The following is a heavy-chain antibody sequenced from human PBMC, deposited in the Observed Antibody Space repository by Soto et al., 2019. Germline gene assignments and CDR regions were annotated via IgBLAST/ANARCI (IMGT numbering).Heavy chain of an antibody. CDR2: ITYDGSNK. V-gene: IGHV3-30*03. J-gene: IGHJ6*02. Sequence: GGSLRLSCAASGFTFSSYWMSWVRQAPGKGLEWVANITYDGSNKYYVDSVKGRFTISRDNSKNTLYLQMNSLRAEDTAVYYCASQYSSSWYHDYYYGMDVWGQGTTVTVSS. CDR1: GFTFSSYW. D-gene: IGHD6-13*01. CDR3: ASQYSSSWYHDYYYGMDV.